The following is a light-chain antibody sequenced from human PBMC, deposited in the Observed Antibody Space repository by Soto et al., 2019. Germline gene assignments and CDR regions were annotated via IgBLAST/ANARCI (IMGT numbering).Light chain of an antibody. Sequence: DIVMTQSPDSLAVSLGERATIHCKSSQSLLYHSNDKNYLGWYQQKPGHPPRVLIYWASTRESGVPDRFGGSGSGTDFTLTISSLQAEDVAVYYCQQYYETPYTFGQGTKLEI. CDR3: QQYYETPYT. CDR1: QSLLYHSNDKNY. J-gene: IGKJ2*01. CDR2: WAS. V-gene: IGKV4-1*01.